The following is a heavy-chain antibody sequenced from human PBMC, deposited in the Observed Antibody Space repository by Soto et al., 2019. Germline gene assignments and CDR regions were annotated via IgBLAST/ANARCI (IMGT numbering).Heavy chain of an antibody. CDR3: AISPPPPILGVVIIRGMDV. CDR2: FDPEDGET. Sequence: ASVKVSCKVSGYTLTELSMHWVRQAPGKGLEWMGGFDPEDGETIYAQKFQGSVTMNEDKSTETDYMELSSLRSEDTAVYYCAISPPPPILGVVIIRGMDVWGQGTTVTVSS. CDR1: GYTLTELS. J-gene: IGHJ6*02. V-gene: IGHV1-24*01. D-gene: IGHD3-3*01.